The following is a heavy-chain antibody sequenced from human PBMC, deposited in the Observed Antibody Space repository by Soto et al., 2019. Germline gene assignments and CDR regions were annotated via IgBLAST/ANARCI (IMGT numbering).Heavy chain of an antibody. Sequence: QVQLVQSGSELKKPGASVKVSCKASGYTFTSYAMNWVRQAPGQGLEWLGWINTNTGNPTYAQGFTGRFVFSLDTSVSTAYLQICSLKAEDTAMYYCAREIGVLRYFDWLPNHYYYYGMDVWGQGTTVTVSS. CDR2: INTNTGNP. V-gene: IGHV7-4-1*01. D-gene: IGHD3-9*01. CDR1: GYTFTSYA. J-gene: IGHJ6*02. CDR3: AREIGVLRYFDWLPNHYYYYGMDV.